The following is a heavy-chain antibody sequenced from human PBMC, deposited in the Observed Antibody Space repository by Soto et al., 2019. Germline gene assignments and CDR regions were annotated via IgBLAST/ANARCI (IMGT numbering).Heavy chain of an antibody. J-gene: IGHJ4*02. Sequence: QVQLVESGGGVVQPGGSLRLSCATSGFAFSSYGMHWVRQAPGQGLEWVAVVRFDAINKYYADSVKGRFTISRDNSKSMVYLQMNSLRPDDTAVYYCAKLPNGGGDCYFDSWGQGTLVTVSS. CDR2: VRFDAINK. CDR1: GFAFSSYG. V-gene: IGHV3-30*02. D-gene: IGHD2-21*02. CDR3: AKLPNGGGDCYFDS.